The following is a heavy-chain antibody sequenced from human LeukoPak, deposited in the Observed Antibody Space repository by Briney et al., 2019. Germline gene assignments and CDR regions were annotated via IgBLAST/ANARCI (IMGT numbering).Heavy chain of an antibody. Sequence: SETLSLTCTVSGGSITSYWSWIRQPPGKGLEWIGYIYYSGSTYYNPSLKSRVTISVDTSKNQFSLKLSSVTAADTAVYYCARTGGYSYGWSWGQGTLVTVSS. J-gene: IGHJ5*02. CDR1: GGSITSY. CDR2: IYYSGST. V-gene: IGHV4-59*06. CDR3: ARTGGYSYGWS. D-gene: IGHD5-18*01.